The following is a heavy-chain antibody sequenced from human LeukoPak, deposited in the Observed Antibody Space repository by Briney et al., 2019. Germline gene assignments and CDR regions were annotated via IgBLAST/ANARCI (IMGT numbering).Heavy chain of an antibody. CDR3: AKDLTGSLWFGELPDY. CDR1: GFTFSSYG. CDR2: IRYDGIHK. D-gene: IGHD3-10*01. V-gene: IGHV3-30*02. Sequence: GGSLRLSCAASGFTFSSYGMHWVRQAPGKGPEWLSFIRYDGIHKYYGDSVEGRFIISRDNSNNTLYLQMNSLRPEDTAVYCCAKDLTGSLWFGELPDYWGQGSLVTVSS. J-gene: IGHJ4*02.